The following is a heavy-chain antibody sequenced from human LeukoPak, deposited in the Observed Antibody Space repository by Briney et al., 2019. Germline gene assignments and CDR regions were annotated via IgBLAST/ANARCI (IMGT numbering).Heavy chain of an antibody. V-gene: IGHV4-59*08. CDR2: VDYSGTT. CDR3: ARRRYGGSVDY. CDR1: GGSISTYY. J-gene: IGHJ4*02. D-gene: IGHD4-23*01. Sequence: KASETLSLTCTVSGGSISTYYWTWVRQPPGKGLEWIGYVDYSGTTKYNPSLRSRVTISVGTSKNQFSLRLSSVTVADTAVFYCARRRYGGSVDYWGQGALVTVSS.